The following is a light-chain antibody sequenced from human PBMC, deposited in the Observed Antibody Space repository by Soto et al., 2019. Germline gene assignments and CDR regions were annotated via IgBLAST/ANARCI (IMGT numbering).Light chain of an antibody. V-gene: IGLV2-14*01. CDR2: EVS. CDR1: SSDFGGYNY. CDR3: SSYTSSSTFYV. Sequence: QSVLTQPASVSGSPGQSITISCTGTSSDFGGYNYVSWYQQHPGKAPKLMIYEVSNRPSGVSNRFSGSKSGNTASLTISGLQAEDEADYYCSSYTSSSTFYVFGTGTKLTVL. J-gene: IGLJ1*01.